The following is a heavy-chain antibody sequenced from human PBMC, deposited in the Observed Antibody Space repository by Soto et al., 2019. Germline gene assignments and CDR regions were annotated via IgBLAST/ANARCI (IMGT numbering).Heavy chain of an antibody. CDR3: ATDTGDIEVVPATT. CDR1: GLNFEKCS. V-gene: IGHV3-21*04. Sequence: WGSLRLSCAASGLNFEKCSMNWVRQPPGKGPEWLASISPSSTYIRYADSVKGRFTISRDNARNSLSLQMMNLRADDTAIYYCATDTGDIEVVPATTWGRGTLVTVSS. D-gene: IGHD2-15*01. CDR2: ISPSSTYI. J-gene: IGHJ4*02.